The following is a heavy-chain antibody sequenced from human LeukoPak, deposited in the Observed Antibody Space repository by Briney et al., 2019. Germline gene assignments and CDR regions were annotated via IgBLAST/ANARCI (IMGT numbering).Heavy chain of an antibody. J-gene: IGHJ3*02. CDR3: ARHLMGAYAFDI. CDR1: GGSISSGGYY. Sequence: SETLSLTCTVSGGSISSGGYYWSWIRQPPGKGLEWIGYIYHSGSTYYNPSLKSRVTISVDRSKNQFSLKLSSVTAADTAVYYCARHLMGAYAFDIWGQGTMVTVSS. CDR2: IYHSGST. D-gene: IGHD1-26*01. V-gene: IGHV4-30-2*01.